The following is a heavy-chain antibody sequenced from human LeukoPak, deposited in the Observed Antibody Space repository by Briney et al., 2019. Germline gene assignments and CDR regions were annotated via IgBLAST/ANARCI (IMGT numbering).Heavy chain of an antibody. CDR2: ISPTGSTT. CDR1: GFSFSGHW. J-gene: IGHJ5*02. CDR3: ARRNYDSSGKRPKGFDP. V-gene: IGHV3-74*01. D-gene: IGHD3-22*01. Sequence: PGGSLRLSCTAPGFSFSGHWMHWARRLPGKGLVWVSRISPTGSTTSYADSVKGRFTVSRDNSKNTLYLQMNSLRAEDTAVYYCARRNYDSSGKRPKGFDPWGQGTLVTVSS.